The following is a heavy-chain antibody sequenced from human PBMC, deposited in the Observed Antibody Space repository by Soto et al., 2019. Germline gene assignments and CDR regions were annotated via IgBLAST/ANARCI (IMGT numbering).Heavy chain of an antibody. CDR2: ISAYNGNT. J-gene: IGHJ4*02. CDR3: ARKSLDYGSGGRHLDY. D-gene: IGHD3-10*01. V-gene: IGHV1-18*01. Sequence: QVQLVQSGAEVKKPGASVKVSCKASGYTFTSYGISWVRRAPGQGLEWMGWISAYNGNTNYAQKLQGRVTMTTDTSTSTAYMELRSLRSDDTAVYYCARKSLDYGSGGRHLDYWGQGTLVTVSS. CDR1: GYTFTSYG.